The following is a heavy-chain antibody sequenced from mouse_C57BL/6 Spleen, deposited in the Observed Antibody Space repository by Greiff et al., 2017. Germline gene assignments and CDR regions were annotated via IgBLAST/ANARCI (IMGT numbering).Heavy chain of an antibody. CDR1: GYTFTDYE. CDR2: IDPETGGT. J-gene: IGHJ2*01. D-gene: IGHD4-1*01. Sequence: VQLQESGAELVRPGASVTLSCKASGYTFTDYEMHWVKQTPVHGLEWIGAIDPETGGTAYNQKFKGKAILTADKSSSTAYMELRSLTSEDSAVYYCTRDWDDYWGQGTTLTVSS. V-gene: IGHV1-15*01. CDR3: TRDWDDY.